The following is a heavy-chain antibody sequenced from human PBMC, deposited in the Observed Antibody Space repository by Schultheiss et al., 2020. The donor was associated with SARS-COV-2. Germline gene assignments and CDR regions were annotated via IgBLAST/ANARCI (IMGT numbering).Heavy chain of an antibody. CDR2: IWYDGSNK. CDR1: GVTFSSYG. Sequence: GGSLRLSCAASGVTFSSYGMHWVRQAPGKGLEWVAVIWYDGSNKYYADSVKSRFSISRDNSKNTLYLQMNSLRAEDTAVYNCARDRKYQLPPGGWFDPWGQGTLVTVSS. CDR3: ARDRKYQLPPGGWFDP. V-gene: IGHV3-33*01. D-gene: IGHD2-2*01. J-gene: IGHJ5*02.